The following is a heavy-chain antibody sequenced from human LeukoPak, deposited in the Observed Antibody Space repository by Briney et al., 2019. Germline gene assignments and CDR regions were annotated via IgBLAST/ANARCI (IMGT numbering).Heavy chain of an antibody. V-gene: IGHV1-2*02. CDR1: GYTFTGYY. J-gene: IGHJ4*02. CDR3: ARGPTRGSSTSSAIALFDY. CDR2: INPNSGGT. D-gene: IGHD2-2*01. Sequence: ASVKVSCKASGYTFTGYYMHWVRQAPGQGHEWMGWINPNSGGTNYAQKFQGRVTMTRDTSISTAYMELSRLRSDDTAVYYCARGPTRGSSTSSAIALFDYWGQGTLVTVSS.